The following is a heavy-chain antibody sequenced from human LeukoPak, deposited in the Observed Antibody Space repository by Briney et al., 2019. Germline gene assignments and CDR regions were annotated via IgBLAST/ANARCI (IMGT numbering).Heavy chain of an antibody. CDR1: GFTFSSYW. J-gene: IGHJ4*02. CDR2: IRQDGSEK. D-gene: IGHD3-10*01. Sequence: GGSLRLSCAASGFTFSSYWMSWVRQAPGKGLEWVANIRQDGSEKYYVDSVKGRFTISRDNARNSLYLQMNSLRAEDTAVYYCARDEAVLLWFGDLNYWGQGTLVTVSS. CDR3: ARDEAVLLWFGDLNY. V-gene: IGHV3-7*01.